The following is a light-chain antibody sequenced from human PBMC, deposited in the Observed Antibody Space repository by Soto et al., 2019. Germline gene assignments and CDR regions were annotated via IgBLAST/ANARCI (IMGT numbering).Light chain of an antibody. CDR1: QTVGRTY. J-gene: IGKJ1*01. CDR2: DAS. V-gene: IGKV3D-20*01. CDR3: HHDGSSAWT. Sequence: ESVLTQSPATLSLSPGERATLSCGTSQTVGRTYLTWYQVKPGLAPRRLIYDASSRATGIPDRFSGSGSGTDFTLTISRLEPEEYAVCHGHHDGSSAWTFGQGPKVEIK.